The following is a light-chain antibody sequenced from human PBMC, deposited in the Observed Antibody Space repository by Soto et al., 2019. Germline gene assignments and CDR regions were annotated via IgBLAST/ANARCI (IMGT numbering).Light chain of an antibody. V-gene: IGLV2-14*01. CDR2: DVS. CDR3: SSFTSSSTYV. Sequence: QSALTQPASVSGSPGQSITISCTGTSSDVDGYSYASWYQQHPGKAPKLMMYDVSNRPSGVSNRFSGSKSGNTASLTISGLQAEDEADYYCSSFTSSSTYVFGSGTKLTVL. CDR1: SSDVDGYSY. J-gene: IGLJ1*01.